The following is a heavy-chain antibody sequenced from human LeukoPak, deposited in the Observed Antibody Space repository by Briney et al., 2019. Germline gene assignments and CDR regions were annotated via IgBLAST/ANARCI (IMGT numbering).Heavy chain of an antibody. V-gene: IGHV4-30-2*01. D-gene: IGHD3-3*01. CDR1: GGSISSGGYY. CDR3: ARSCAIFGVVNYYFDY. CDR2: IYHSGST. Sequence: SETLSLTCTVSGGSISSGGYYWSWIRQPPGKGLEWIGYIYHSGSTYYNPSLKSRVTISVDRSKNQFSLKLSSVTAADTAVYYCARSCAIFGVVNYYFDYWGQGTLVTVSS. J-gene: IGHJ4*02.